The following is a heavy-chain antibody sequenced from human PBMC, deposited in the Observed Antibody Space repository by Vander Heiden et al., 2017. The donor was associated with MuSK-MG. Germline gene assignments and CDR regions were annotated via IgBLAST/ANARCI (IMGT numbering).Heavy chain of an antibody. D-gene: IGHD6-19*01. CDR2: IAYDGSNK. CDR3: ARSEFSSGWYSGSNWYFDL. Sequence: QVQLVESGGGVVQPGRSLRLSCAASRSTLSSYAMPWVRQAQGKGLEGVAVIAYDGSNKYYADSVKGRCTISRDNSKNTLYLQMNSLRAEDTAVYYCARSEFSSGWYSGSNWYFDLWGRGTLVTVSS. J-gene: IGHJ2*01. V-gene: IGHV3-30-3*01. CDR1: RSTLSSYA.